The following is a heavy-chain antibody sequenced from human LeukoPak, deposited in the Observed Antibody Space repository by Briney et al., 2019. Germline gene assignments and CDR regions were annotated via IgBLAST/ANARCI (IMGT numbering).Heavy chain of an antibody. CDR2: ISSSSSYI. CDR3: ASSLIQLWANFDY. J-gene: IGHJ4*02. D-gene: IGHD5-18*01. Sequence: GGSLRLSCAASGFTFSSYSMNWVRQAPGKGLEWVSSISSSSSYIYYADSVKGRFTISRDNAKNSLYLQMNSLRAEDTAVYYCASSLIQLWANFDYWGQGTLVTVSS. V-gene: IGHV3-21*01. CDR1: GFTFSSYS.